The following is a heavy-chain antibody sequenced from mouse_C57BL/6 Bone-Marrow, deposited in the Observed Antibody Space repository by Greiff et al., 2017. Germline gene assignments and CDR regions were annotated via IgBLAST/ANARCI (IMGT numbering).Heavy chain of an antibody. CDR2: IYPGDGDP. V-gene: IGHV1-82*01. D-gene: IGHD1-1*01. J-gene: IGHJ2*01. Sequence: VQLQQSGPELVKPGASVKISCKASGYAFSSSWMNWVKQRPGKGLEWIGRIYPGDGDPNYNGKFKGKATLTADKSSNTAYMQLSSLTSEDSAVYSCAKHYVNYGLDYWGQGTTLTVSS. CDR3: AKHYVNYGLDY. CDR1: GYAFSSSW.